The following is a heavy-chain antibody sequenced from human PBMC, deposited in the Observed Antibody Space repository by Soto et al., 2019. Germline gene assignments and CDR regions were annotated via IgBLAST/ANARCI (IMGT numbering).Heavy chain of an antibody. J-gene: IGHJ5*02. CDR1: GFTFSNYA. D-gene: IGHD6-13*01. CDR2: LSSNGVNT. V-gene: IGHV3-64D*06. CDR3: VKGQGSSWYFWFDP. Sequence: GGSLRLSCSVSGFTFSNYAMHWVRQAPGKGLEYVSALSSNGVNTYYADSVKGRFTISRDTSMNTLYLQMSSLRTEDTAVYYCVKGQGSSWYFWFDPWGQGTLGTVSS.